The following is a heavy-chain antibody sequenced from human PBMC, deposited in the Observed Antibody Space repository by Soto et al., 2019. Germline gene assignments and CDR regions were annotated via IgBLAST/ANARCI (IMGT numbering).Heavy chain of an antibody. Sequence: VASVKVSCKASGYTFTSYYMHWVRQAPGQGLEWMGIINPSGGSTSYAQKFQGRVTMTRDTSTSTVYMELSSLRSEDTAVYYCARASGYSSSWSGGWFDPWGQGTLVTVSS. J-gene: IGHJ5*02. CDR3: ARASGYSSSWSGGWFDP. D-gene: IGHD6-13*01. V-gene: IGHV1-46*03. CDR1: GYTFTSYY. CDR2: INPSGGST.